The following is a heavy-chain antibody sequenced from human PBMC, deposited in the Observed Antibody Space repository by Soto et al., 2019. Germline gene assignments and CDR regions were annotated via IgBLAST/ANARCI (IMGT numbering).Heavy chain of an antibody. CDR2: IYHSGST. CDR1: GGSISSSNW. V-gene: IGHV4-4*02. Sequence: LETLSLTCAVSGGSISSSNWWSLVRQPPGKGLEWVGEIYHSGSTNYNPSLKSRVTISIDKSKNQVSLKLSSVTAADTAVYYCARGLDYMVPPFDYWGQGILVTVST. D-gene: IGHD2-8*01. CDR3: ARGLDYMVPPFDY. J-gene: IGHJ4*02.